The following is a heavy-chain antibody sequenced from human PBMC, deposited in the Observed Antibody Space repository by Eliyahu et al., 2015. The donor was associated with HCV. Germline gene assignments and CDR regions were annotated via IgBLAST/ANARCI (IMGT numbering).Heavy chain of an antibody. CDR3: ARGQLGDY. J-gene: IGHJ4*02. CDR2: INHGGST. CDR1: GGFFTGYY. D-gene: IGHD7-27*01. Sequence: QVQLHQWGAGQLKPSETLSXTCGVYGGFFTGYYXSWVRQPPGKGLXWIGQINHGGSTNHNPSLKSRVTLSIDTSKNQFSLKLNSVTAADTAVYYCARGQLGDYWSQGTLVTVSS. V-gene: IGHV4-34*01.